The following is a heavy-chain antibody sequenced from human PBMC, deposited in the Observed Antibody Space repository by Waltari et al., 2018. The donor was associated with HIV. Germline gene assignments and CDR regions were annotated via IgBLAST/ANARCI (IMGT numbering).Heavy chain of an antibody. D-gene: IGHD6-19*01. J-gene: IGHJ4*02. CDR1: GFTFSAYS. V-gene: IGHV3-48*02. CDR3: ARDLGQWLVPYFDY. Sequence: EVQLVESGGDLIQPGGSLRLSCVASGFTFSAYSINWVRQAPGKGLEWVSYISSRSRTIYYADSVKGRFTVSRDDALNSLYLQMNNLSDEDTAVYYCARDLGQWLVPYFDYWGQGTLVTVSS. CDR2: ISSRSRTI.